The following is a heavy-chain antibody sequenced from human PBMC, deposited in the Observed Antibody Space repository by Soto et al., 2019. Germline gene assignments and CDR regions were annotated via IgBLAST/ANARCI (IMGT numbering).Heavy chain of an antibody. V-gene: IGHV3-33*01. D-gene: IGHD3-22*01. CDR2: MSYDGSNQ. J-gene: IGHJ4*02. CDR3: ASDYSRILFDC. CDR1: GFNLNYYG. Sequence: QVQLVESGGGVVQPGRSLRLSCAASGFNLNYYGMHWVRQAPVKGLEWVAFMSYDGSNQYYADSVKGRVTVSRDIAKNAGYRQMNSLRAEDAAVYYCASDYSRILFDCWGQGTLVSVSS.